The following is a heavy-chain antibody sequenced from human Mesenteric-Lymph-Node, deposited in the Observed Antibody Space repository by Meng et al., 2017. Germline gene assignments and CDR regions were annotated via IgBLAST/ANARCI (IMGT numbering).Heavy chain of an antibody. V-gene: IGHV1-18*01. CDR3: ARGGPNDFWSGYLDY. D-gene: IGHD3-3*01. J-gene: IGHJ4*02. CDR1: GYPFTSYG. Sequence: QVQLGQSGAEVKKPGASVKVSCNASGYPFTSYGISWVRQAPGQGLEWMGWISAYNGNTNYAQKLQGRVTMTTDTSTSTAYMELRSLRSDDTAVYYCARGGPNDFWSGYLDYWGQGTLVTVSS. CDR2: ISAYNGNT.